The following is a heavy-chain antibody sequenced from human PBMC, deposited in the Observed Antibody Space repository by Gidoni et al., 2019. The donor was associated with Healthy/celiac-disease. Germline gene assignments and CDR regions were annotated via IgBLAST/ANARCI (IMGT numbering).Heavy chain of an antibody. D-gene: IGHD6-13*01. J-gene: IGHJ6*03. CDR2: ISSSSSYI. V-gene: IGHV3-21*01. CDR3: ARDPGAGPYSSSWGCYYYMDV. Sequence: EVQLVESGGGLVKPGGSLRLSCAASGFTFSSYSMNWVRQAPGKGLEWVSSISSSSSYIYYADSVKGRFTISRDNAKNSLYLQMNSLRAEDTAVYYCARDPGAGPYSSSWGCYYYMDVWGKGTTVTVSS. CDR1: GFTFSSYS.